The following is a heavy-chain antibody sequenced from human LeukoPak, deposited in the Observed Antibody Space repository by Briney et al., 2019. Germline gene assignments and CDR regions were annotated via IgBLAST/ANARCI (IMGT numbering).Heavy chain of an antibody. CDR2: IYYSGST. J-gene: IGHJ5*02. CDR1: GGSISSSSYY. D-gene: IGHD3-3*01. Sequence: SETLSLTCTVSGGSISSSSYYWGWIRQPPGKGLEWIGSIYYSGSTYYNPSLKRRVTISVDTSKNQFSLKLSSVTAADTAVYYCARGLGVAKFDPWGQGTLVTVSS. V-gene: IGHV4-39*01. CDR3: ARGLGVAKFDP.